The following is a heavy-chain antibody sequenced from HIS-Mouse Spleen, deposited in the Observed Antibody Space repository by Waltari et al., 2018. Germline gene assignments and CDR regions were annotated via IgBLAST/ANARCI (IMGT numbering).Heavy chain of an antibody. Sequence: EVQLVESGGGLVQPGGSLRLSCEASGFTFSSYCMNWVRQAPGKGLEWVSYISSSSSTIYYADSVKGRFTISRDNAKNSLYLQMNSLRAEDTAVYYCARDLGNWFDPWGQGTLVTVSS. CDR1: GFTFSSYC. V-gene: IGHV3-48*01. J-gene: IGHJ5*02. CDR3: ARDLGNWFDP. CDR2: ISSSSSTI.